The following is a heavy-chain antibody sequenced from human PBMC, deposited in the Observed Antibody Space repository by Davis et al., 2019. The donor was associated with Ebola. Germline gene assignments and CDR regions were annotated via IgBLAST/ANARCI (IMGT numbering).Heavy chain of an antibody. D-gene: IGHD4-17*01. CDR3: ARMPTVTADHWYFDL. CDR2: IHYSGST. CDR1: GGPISSHY. V-gene: IGHV4-59*11. Sequence: GSLRLSCTVSGGPISSHYWTWIRQPPGKGLEWIGHIHYSGSTHYNPSLKSRITTSVDTSKNQFSLSLSSVTAADTAVYYCARMPTVTADHWYFDLWGRGTLVAVSS. J-gene: IGHJ2*01.